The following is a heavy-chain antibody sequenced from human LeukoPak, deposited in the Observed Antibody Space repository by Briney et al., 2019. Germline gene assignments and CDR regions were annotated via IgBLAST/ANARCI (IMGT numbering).Heavy chain of an antibody. CDR3: SRENGASSPFGY. V-gene: IGHV4-4*02. Sequence: SETLSLTCAVSLGSLSNTNWGSWVRQPPGQGLEWIGEISLTGLTHYNPSLESRVTVSLDKSKNQLSLNLTSVTAADTAVYYCSRENGASSPFGYWGQGTLVTVLS. CDR2: ISLTGLT. CDR1: LGSLSNTNW. J-gene: IGHJ4*02. D-gene: IGHD2-8*01.